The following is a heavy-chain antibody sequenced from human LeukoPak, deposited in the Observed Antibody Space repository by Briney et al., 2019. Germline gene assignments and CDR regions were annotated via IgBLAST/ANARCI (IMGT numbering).Heavy chain of an antibody. CDR1: GGSISSGGYS. J-gene: IGHJ4*02. V-gene: IGHV4-30-2*01. CDR3: ARARESMATAGSYFDY. CDR2: IWHSGHT. Sequence: PSQTLSLTCAVSGGSISSGGYSWSWIRPPPGSGLEWIGYIWHSGHTNYNPSLRSRVTISLARSNSQFSLRLSSVTAADTAVYYCARARESMATAGSYFDYWGQGTLVTVSS. D-gene: IGHD6-13*01.